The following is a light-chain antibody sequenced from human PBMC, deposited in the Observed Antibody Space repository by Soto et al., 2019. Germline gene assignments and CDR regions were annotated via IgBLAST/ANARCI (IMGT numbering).Light chain of an antibody. CDR2: AAS. J-gene: IGKJ1*01. V-gene: IGKV1-39*01. Sequence: DIQMTQSPSSLSASVGDRVTITCRASQIINSYLNWYQKKPGKAPKLLIYAASSLHSGVPTRFRGSESGTDFTLTISSLQPEDVATYYCQHYNSYSEAFGQGTKVDI. CDR3: QHYNSYSEA. CDR1: QIINSY.